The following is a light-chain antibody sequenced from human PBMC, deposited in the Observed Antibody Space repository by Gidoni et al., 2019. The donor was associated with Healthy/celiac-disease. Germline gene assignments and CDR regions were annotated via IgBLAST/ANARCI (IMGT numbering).Light chain of an antibody. V-gene: IGKV1-8*01. CDR1: QGISSY. Sequence: AIRITNSPSSLYASTGDRVTITCRASQGISSYLAWYQQKPGKAPKLLIYAASTLQSGVPSRFSGSGSGTDFTLTFSCLQSEDFATYSCQQYYSYPQTVGQGTKLEIK. CDR2: AAS. CDR3: QQYYSYPQT. J-gene: IGKJ2*01.